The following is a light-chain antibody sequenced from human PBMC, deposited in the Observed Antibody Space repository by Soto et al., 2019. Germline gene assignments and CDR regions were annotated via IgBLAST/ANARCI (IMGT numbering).Light chain of an antibody. CDR3: QVWDSRDDHRV. CDR2: DDS. V-gene: IGLV3-21*02. Sequence: SYELTQPPSVSVAPGQTARITCGGNRIGSKSVHWFQQKPCQAPVLVVHDDSDRPSGIPERVSGSNSGGTATLTISRVEAGDEADYYCQVWDSRDDHRVFGGGTKLTVL. CDR1: RIGSKS. J-gene: IGLJ2*01.